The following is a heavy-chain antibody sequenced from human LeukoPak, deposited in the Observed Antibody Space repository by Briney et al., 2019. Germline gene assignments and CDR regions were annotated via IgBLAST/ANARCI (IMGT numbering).Heavy chain of an antibody. J-gene: IGHJ4*02. CDR3: ARVYSGYDYPFDF. D-gene: IGHD5-12*01. CDR1: GGSVNSSSYY. Sequence: PSETLSLTCTVSGGSVNSSSYYWGWIRQPPGKGLEWIGNIYYSGNTYYNPSLKSRVIISVDTSKNHFSLKLTSVTAADTAVYYCARVYSGYDYPFDFWGQGTLVTVSS. V-gene: IGHV4-39*02. CDR2: IYYSGNT.